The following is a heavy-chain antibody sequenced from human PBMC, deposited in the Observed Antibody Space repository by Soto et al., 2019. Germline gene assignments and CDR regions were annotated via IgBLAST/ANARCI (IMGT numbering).Heavy chain of an antibody. Sequence: QVQLVESGGGVVQPGRSLRLSCAASGFTFSSYGMHWVRQAPGKGLEWGAVISYDGSNKYYADSVKGRFTISRDNSKNTLYLQMNSLRAEDTAVYYCALIPYSSSWYFDYWGQGTLVTVSS. V-gene: IGHV3-30*03. D-gene: IGHD6-13*01. CDR2: ISYDGSNK. CDR3: ALIPYSSSWYFDY. CDR1: GFTFSSYG. J-gene: IGHJ4*02.